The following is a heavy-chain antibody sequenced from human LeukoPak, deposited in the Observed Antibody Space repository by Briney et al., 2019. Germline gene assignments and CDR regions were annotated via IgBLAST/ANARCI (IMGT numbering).Heavy chain of an antibody. D-gene: IGHD6-19*01. CDR3: ARQAVAGNGFDY. Sequence: SETLSLTCTVSGGSISSSSYYWGWIRQPPGKGLEWIGTVYYSGNTYYNPSLKSRVSISVDTSKNQFSLKLSSVTAADTAVYYCARQAVAGNGFDYWGQGTLVTVSS. J-gene: IGHJ4*02. CDR1: GGSISSSSYY. V-gene: IGHV4-39*01. CDR2: VYYSGNT.